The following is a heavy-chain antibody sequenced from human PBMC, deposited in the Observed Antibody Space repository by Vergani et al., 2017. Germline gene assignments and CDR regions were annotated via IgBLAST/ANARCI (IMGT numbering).Heavy chain of an antibody. CDR2: INAGNGNT. CDR3: ARDPYYYDSSGYYEGDY. D-gene: IGHD3-22*01. V-gene: IGHV1-3*01. J-gene: IGHJ4*02. CDR1: GYTFTSYA. Sequence: QVQLVQSGAEVTKPGASVKVSCKASGYTFTSYAMHWVRQAPGKRLEWMGWINAGNGNTKYSQKFQGRVTITRDTSASTAYMELSSLRSEDTAVYYCARDPYYYDSSGYYEGDYWGQGTLVTVSS.